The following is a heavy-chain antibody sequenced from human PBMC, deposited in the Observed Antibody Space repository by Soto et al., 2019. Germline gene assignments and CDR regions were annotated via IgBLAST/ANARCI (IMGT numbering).Heavy chain of an antibody. Sequence: GFLRLPWTALGFRFRDFGVRWVRQAPGKGLEWVSRLKGDASTTNYADSVKGRFTISRDNAKNTAYLEINSLRAEDTAVYYCARGARGYYYMDVWGKGTTVTVSS. D-gene: IGHD3-3*01. V-gene: IGHV3-74*01. CDR1: GFRFRDFG. J-gene: IGHJ6*03. CDR3: ARGARGYYYMDV. CDR2: LKGDASTT.